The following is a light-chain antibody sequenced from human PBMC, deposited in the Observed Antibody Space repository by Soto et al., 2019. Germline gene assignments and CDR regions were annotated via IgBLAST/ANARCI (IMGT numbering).Light chain of an antibody. J-gene: IGKJ2*01. CDR2: GAS. CDR1: QSVRNGA. V-gene: IGKV3-20*01. CDR3: HKYGESAHT. Sequence: EIVLTQSPGTLSLSPGEGATVSCRASQSVRNGALAWYQQKPGQAPRLLIFGASSRATDIPDRFSASGSGTHFTLTISRLEPEDFAVYYCHKYGESAHTFGQGNKLDIK.